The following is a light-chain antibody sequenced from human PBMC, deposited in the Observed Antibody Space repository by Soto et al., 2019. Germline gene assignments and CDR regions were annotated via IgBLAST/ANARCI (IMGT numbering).Light chain of an antibody. CDR1: QSVSSSY. CDR3: QHFGGTTFT. Sequence: EVVLTQSPATLSLSPGESATLSCRASQSVSSSYIAWYQQRPGQTPSLLIYGASTRATGIPDRFSGSGSGTHFTLTISRLEPGDFAVYYCQHFGGTTFTFGQGTRLEIK. V-gene: IGKV3-20*01. J-gene: IGKJ5*01. CDR2: GAS.